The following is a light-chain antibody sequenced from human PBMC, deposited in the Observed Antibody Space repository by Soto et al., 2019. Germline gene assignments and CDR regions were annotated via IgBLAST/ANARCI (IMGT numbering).Light chain of an antibody. J-gene: IGKJ5*01. CDR2: KAS. Sequence: DIQMTQAPSTLSGSVGDRVTITCRASQTISSWLAWYQQKPGKAPKLLIYKASTLKSGVPSRFSGSGSGTEFTLTISCLQSEDFATYYCQQYYSYPITFGQGTRLEI. V-gene: IGKV1-5*03. CDR3: QQYYSYPIT. CDR1: QTISSW.